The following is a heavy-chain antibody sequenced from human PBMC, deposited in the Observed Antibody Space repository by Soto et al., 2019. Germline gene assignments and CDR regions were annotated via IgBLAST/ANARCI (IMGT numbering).Heavy chain of an antibody. Sequence: QVQLVQSGAEVKKPGSSVKVSCKASGCTFSSYAISWVRQAPGQGLEWMGGIIPIFGTANYAQKFQGRVTITADEATSTAYMELSSLRSEDTAVYYCAGGIVVVVAATPDYYYGMDVWGQGTTVTVSS. J-gene: IGHJ6*02. CDR2: IIPIFGTA. V-gene: IGHV1-69*01. CDR3: AGGIVVVVAATPDYYYGMDV. CDR1: GCTFSSYA. D-gene: IGHD2-15*01.